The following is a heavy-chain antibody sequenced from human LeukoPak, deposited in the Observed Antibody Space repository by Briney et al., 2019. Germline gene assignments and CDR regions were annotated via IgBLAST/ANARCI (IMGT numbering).Heavy chain of an antibody. V-gene: IGHV3-48*03. Sequence: GGSLRLSYAASGFTFNNYQMNWVRQAPGKGLECISYISSSGRTIYYADSLKGRFTVSRDNAKNSLYLRMNNLRAEDTAVYYCARGEYYFDYWGQGTLVSVST. J-gene: IGHJ4*02. CDR1: GFTFNNYQ. CDR2: ISSSGRTI. CDR3: ARGEYYFDY.